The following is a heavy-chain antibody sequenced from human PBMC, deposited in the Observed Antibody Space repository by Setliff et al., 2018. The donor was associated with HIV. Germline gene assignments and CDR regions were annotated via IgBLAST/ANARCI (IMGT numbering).Heavy chain of an antibody. D-gene: IGHD3-3*01. Sequence: PSATLSLTCAVYGGAFSNYYWTWIRQTPGEGLEWIGEIDHSGSTKYNPSLKSRVAISVDTSKNQFSLKVNSVTAADTAIYYCARGRQFTFWSAYMHMDVWGKGTSVTVSS. CDR2: IDHSGST. CDR3: ARGRQFTFWSAYMHMDV. V-gene: IGHV4-34*01. J-gene: IGHJ6*03. CDR1: GGAFSNYY.